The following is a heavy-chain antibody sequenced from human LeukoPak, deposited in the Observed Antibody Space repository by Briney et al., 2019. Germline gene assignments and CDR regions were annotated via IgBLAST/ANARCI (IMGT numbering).Heavy chain of an antibody. J-gene: IGHJ4*02. V-gene: IGHV1-2*02. CDR2: ISPNTGAT. Sequence: ASVTVSRKTSVYTFIGYYLHWVRQAPGQGLEWMGWISPNTGATKYAQQFQGRVTMTRDKSITTAYMEVSRLRYDDTAVYYCARDSVDDYWGQGTLLTVSS. CDR1: VYTFIGYY. CDR3: ARDSVDDY. D-gene: IGHD5/OR15-5a*01.